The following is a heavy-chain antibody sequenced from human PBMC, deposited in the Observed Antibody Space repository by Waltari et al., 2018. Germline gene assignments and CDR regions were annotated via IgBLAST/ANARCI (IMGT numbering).Heavy chain of an antibody. CDR1: GSTFTGYY. CDR3: ARDWGYDSDTRGYPSNWFGP. Sequence: QVQLVQSGAEVKKPGASVKVSCKASGSTFTGYYFHWVRQAPGQGLVWMGRIDPTACDTTGPQEFKGRVTMTRDTSISTAYMELTSLRSEDTAVDYCARDWGYDSDTRGYPSNWFGPWGQGTLVTVSS. V-gene: IGHV1-2*06. J-gene: IGHJ5*02. D-gene: IGHD3-22*01. CDR2: IDPTACDT.